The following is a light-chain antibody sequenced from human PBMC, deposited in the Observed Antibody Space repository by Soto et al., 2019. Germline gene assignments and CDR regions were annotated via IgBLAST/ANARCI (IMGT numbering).Light chain of an antibody. J-gene: IGLJ2*01. CDR2: VNSDGTH. CDR3: QTWGTGIVV. V-gene: IGLV4-69*01. Sequence: QLVLTQSPSASASLGASVKLTCTLSSGHSNYDIAWHQQQPEKGPRYLMKVNSDGTHNKGDGIPDRCSGSSSGAERYLTISSLQSEDEADYYCQTWGTGIVVFGGGTKVTVL. CDR1: SGHSNYD.